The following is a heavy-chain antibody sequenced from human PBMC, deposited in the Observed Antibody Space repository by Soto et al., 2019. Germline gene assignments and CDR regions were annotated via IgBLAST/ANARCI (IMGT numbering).Heavy chain of an antibody. CDR3: ARDGHPISSLLSYGIPSWFDP. CDR1: GFTFSSYS. J-gene: IGHJ5*02. Sequence: EVQLVESGGGLVQPGGSLRLSCAASGFTFSSYSMNWVRQAPGKGLEWVSYITSSSSTIYYADSVKGRFTISRDNAKNSLYLQMNGRRAEDTAVYYCARDGHPISSLLSYGIPSWFDPWGQGTLVTVSS. V-gene: IGHV3-48*01. D-gene: IGHD6-13*01. CDR2: ITSSSSTI.